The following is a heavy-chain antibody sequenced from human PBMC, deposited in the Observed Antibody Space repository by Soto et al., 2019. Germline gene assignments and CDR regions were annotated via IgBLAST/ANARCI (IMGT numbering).Heavy chain of an antibody. CDR2: IYYSGST. D-gene: IGHD3-16*01. CDR3: ARDRASIELWGNDAFDI. Sequence: PSETLSLTCTVSGGSISSGDYYWSWIRQPPGKGLEWIGYIYYSGSTYYNPSLKSRVTISVNTSKNQFSLKLSSVTAADTAVYYCARDRASIELWGNDAFDIWGQATIVTVSS. V-gene: IGHV4-30-4*01. J-gene: IGHJ3*02. CDR1: GGSISSGDYY.